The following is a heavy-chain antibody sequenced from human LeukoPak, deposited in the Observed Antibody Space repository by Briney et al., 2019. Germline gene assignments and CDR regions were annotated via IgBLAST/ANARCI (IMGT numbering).Heavy chain of an antibody. D-gene: IGHD2-15*01. CDR1: GGSISSGGYY. V-gene: IGHV4-30-2*01. CDR3: ARTFCSTVNCRKEKYYHGLDV. Sequence: SQTLSLTCTVSGGSISSGGYYWSWIRQPPGKGLEWIGYIYHSGSTYYNPSLKSRVTISVDRSKNQFSLKLSSVTAADTAVYYCARTFCSTVNCRKEKYYHGLDVWGQGTAVAVSS. CDR2: IYHSGST. J-gene: IGHJ6*02.